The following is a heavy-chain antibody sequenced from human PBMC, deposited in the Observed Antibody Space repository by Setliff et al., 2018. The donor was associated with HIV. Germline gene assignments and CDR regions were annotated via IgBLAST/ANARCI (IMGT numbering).Heavy chain of an antibody. Sequence: GGSLRLSCVGSGFKFKNYNMNWVRQAPGKGLEWISSISSDSRYIYYANSMKGRFTISRDNARDSVYLQISALRGEDTAIYYCARDPASSAYYARFDYWGQGTPVTVSS. D-gene: IGHD3-22*01. J-gene: IGHJ4*02. CDR1: GFKFKNYN. CDR3: ARDPASSAYYARFDY. V-gene: IGHV3-21*01. CDR2: ISSDSRYI.